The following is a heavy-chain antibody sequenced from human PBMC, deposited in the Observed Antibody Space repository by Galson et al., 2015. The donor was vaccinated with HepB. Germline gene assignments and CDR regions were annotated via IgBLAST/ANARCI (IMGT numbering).Heavy chain of an antibody. CDR1: GFTFSSYE. V-gene: IGHV3-48*03. Sequence: SLRLSCAASGFTFSSYEMNWVRQAPGKGLEWVSYISTSGSTIYYADSVKGRFTISRDNAKNSLYLQMNSLRAEDTAVYYCARPYDIVIVALMGYWGQGTPVTVSS. CDR3: ARPYDIVIVALMGY. J-gene: IGHJ4*02. D-gene: IGHD3-9*01. CDR2: ISTSGSTI.